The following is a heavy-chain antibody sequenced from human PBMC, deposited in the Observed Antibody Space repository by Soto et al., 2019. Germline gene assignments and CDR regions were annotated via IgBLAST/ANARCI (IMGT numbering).Heavy chain of an antibody. CDR3: ARSYYYDSSGYYRSFFQH. CDR2: IWYDGSNK. Sequence: QVQLVESGGGVVQPGRSLRLSCAASGVTFSSYGMQWVRQAPGKGLEWVAVIWYDGSNKYYADSVKGRFTISRDNSKNTLYLQRNSLRAEDTAVYYCARSYYYDSSGYYRSFFQHWGQGTLVTVSS. V-gene: IGHV3-33*01. CDR1: GVTFSSYG. J-gene: IGHJ1*01. D-gene: IGHD3-22*01.